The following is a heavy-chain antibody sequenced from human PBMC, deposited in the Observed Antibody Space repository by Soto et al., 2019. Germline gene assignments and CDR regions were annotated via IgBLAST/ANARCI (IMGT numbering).Heavy chain of an antibody. V-gene: IGHV4-39*01. J-gene: IGHJ4*02. CDR3: AIYSSGWEYYFDY. D-gene: IGHD6-19*01. CDR1: GGSISSSSYY. Sequence: SETLSLTCTVSGGSISSSSYYWGWIRQPPGKGLEWIGSIYYSGSTYYNPSLKSRVTISVDTSKNQFSLKLSSVTAADTAVYYWAIYSSGWEYYFDYWGQGTLVTVSS. CDR2: IYYSGST.